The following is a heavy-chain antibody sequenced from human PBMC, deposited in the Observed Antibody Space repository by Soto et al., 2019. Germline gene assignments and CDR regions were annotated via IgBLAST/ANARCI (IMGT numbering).Heavy chain of an antibody. V-gene: IGHV3-30-3*01. CDR2: ISYDGSNK. D-gene: IGHD2-2*01. CDR1: GFTFSSYA. Sequence: PGGSLRLSCAASGFTFSSYAMHWVRQAPGKGLEWVAVISYDGSNKYYADSVKGRFTISRDNSKNTLYLQMNGLRAEDTAVYYCARGGGGVCISTSCYGGPSSYYYYGMDVWGQGTTVTVSS. J-gene: IGHJ6*02. CDR3: ARGGGGVCISTSCYGGPSSYYYYGMDV.